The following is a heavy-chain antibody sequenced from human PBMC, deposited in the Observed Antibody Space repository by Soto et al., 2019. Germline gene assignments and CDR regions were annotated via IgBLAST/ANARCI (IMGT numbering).Heavy chain of an antibody. J-gene: IGHJ6*02. Sequence: EQLVQSGAEVKKPGSSVKVSCKASGGIFTRYDIRWVRQAPGQGLEWMGAIIPIFGTANYAQKFQGRVTITADASTSTAYMELSSLGSEDTAIYYCATHGATTMARGAMKHYYYVMDVWGQGTTVTVSS. D-gene: IGHD3-10*01. CDR2: IIPIFGTA. CDR3: ATHGATTMARGAMKHYYYVMDV. CDR1: GGIFTRYD. V-gene: IGHV1-69*01.